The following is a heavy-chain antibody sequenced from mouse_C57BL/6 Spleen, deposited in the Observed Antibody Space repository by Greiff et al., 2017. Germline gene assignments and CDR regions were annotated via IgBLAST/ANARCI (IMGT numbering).Heavy chain of an antibody. J-gene: IGHJ4*01. CDR1: GYTFTDYE. CDR2: IDPETGGT. Sequence: VKLMESGAELVRPGASVTLSCKASGYTFTDYEMHWVKQTPVHGLEWIGAIDPETGGTAYNQKFKGKAILTADKSSSTAYMELRSLTSEDSAVYYCTRTTYDGYYLYAMDYWGQGTSVTVSS. V-gene: IGHV1-15*01. D-gene: IGHD2-3*01. CDR3: TRTTYDGYYLYAMDY.